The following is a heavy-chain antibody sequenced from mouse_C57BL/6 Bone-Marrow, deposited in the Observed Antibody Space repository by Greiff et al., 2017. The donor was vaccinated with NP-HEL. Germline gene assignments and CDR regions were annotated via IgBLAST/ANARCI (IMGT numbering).Heavy chain of an antibody. CDR1: GFTFSSYA. CDR2: ISDGGSYT. D-gene: IGHD1-1*01. J-gene: IGHJ2*01. CDR3: AREGYYGSSHLYYFDY. Sequence: EVKLMESGGGLAKPGGSLKLSCAASGFTFSSYAMSWVRQTPEKRLEWVATISDGGSYTYYPDNVKGRFTISRDNAKNNLYLQMSHLKSEDTAMYYCAREGYYGSSHLYYFDYWGQGTTLTVSS. V-gene: IGHV5-4*01.